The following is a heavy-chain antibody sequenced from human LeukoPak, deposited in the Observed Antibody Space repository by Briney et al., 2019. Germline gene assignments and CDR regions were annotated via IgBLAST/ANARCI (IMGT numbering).Heavy chain of an antibody. CDR1: GFTFSSFS. D-gene: IGHD5-12*01. V-gene: IGHV3-30*04. CDR3: ARDGGDGYNVIDY. Sequence: GGSLRLSCAASGFTFSSFSMHWVRQAPGKGLGSLAVISYDGTKKYYADSVKGRFTISRDNSKNTLYPQMNSLRVEDTAVYYCARDGGDGYNVIDYWGQGTLVTVSS. CDR2: ISYDGTKK. J-gene: IGHJ4*02.